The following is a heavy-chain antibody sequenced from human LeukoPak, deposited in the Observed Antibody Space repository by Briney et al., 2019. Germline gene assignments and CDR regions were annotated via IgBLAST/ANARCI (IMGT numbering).Heavy chain of an antibody. CDR1: GVTFSNHA. J-gene: IGHJ4*02. CDR3: ARHPPYSNYVSY. CDR2: INHSGST. V-gene: IGHV4-34*01. Sequence: GSLRLSCAASGVTFSNHAMSWVRQAPGKGLEWIGEINHSGSTNYNPSLKSRVTISVDTSKNQFSLKLSSVTAADTAVYYCARHPPYSNYVSYWGQGTLVTVSS. D-gene: IGHD4-11*01.